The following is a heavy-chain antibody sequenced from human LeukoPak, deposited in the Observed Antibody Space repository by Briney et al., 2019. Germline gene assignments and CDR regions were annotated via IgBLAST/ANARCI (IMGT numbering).Heavy chain of an antibody. J-gene: IGHJ3*02. D-gene: IGHD1-26*01. V-gene: IGHV3-21*04. CDR2: ISSSSSWI. CDR3: ARDRSGSYPGDAFDI. CDR1: EFSFSSYS. Sequence: GGSLRLSCAASEFSFSSYSMNWVRQAPGKGLEWVSSISSSSSWIFYADSVKGRFTISRDNAKKSLFLQMNSLRAEDTALYYCARDRSGSYPGDAFDIWGQGTMVTVSS.